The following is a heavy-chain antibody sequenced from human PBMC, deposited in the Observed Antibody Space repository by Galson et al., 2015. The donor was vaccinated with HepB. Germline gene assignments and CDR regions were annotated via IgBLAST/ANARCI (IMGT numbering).Heavy chain of an antibody. CDR3: TTELLWFGTTGDI. CDR2: IKSKTDGGTT. V-gene: IGHV3-15*01. J-gene: IGHJ3*02. D-gene: IGHD3-10*01. CDR1: GFTFSNAW. Sequence: SLRLSCAASGFTFSNAWMSWVRQAPGKGLEWVGRIKSKTDGGTTDCAATVKGRFTISRDDSNNTLYLQMNSLVTEDTAVYYCTTELLWFGTTGDIWGQGTMVTVSS.